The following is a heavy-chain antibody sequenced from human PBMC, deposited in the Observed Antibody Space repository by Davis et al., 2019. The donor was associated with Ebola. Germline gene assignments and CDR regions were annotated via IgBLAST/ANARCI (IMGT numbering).Heavy chain of an antibody. CDR1: GFTFSSYD. Sequence: GESLKISCAASGFTFSSYDMHWVRQVAGEGLEWVSSIGTAGDTYYPGSVKGRFTLSRENAKNSLYLHMNSLRDGDTAVYYCARGLYYYVSSGKGTHWFDPWGQGTLVTVSS. J-gene: IGHJ5*02. CDR2: IGTAGDT. CDR3: ARGLYYYVSSGKGTHWFDP. V-gene: IGHV3-13*01. D-gene: IGHD3-22*01.